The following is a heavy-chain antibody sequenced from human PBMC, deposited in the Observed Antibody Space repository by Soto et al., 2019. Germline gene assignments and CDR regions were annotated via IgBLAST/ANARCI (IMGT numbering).Heavy chain of an antibody. J-gene: IGHJ6*02. V-gene: IGHV3-30*18. CDR3: AKDLLRYFDWLPHYYYYGMDV. Sequence: QVQLVESGGGVVQPGRSLRLSCAASGFTFSSYGMHWVRQAPGKGLEWVAVISYDGSNKYYADSVKGRFTISRDNSKNTLYLQMNSLGAEDTAVYYCAKDLLRYFDWLPHYYYYGMDVWGQGTTVTVSS. D-gene: IGHD3-9*01. CDR1: GFTFSSYG. CDR2: ISYDGSNK.